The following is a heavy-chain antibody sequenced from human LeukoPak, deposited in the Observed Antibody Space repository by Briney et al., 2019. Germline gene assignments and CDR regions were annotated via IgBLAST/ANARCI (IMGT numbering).Heavy chain of an antibody. Sequence: PSETLSLTCTVSGGSISSGSYYWSWIRQPAGKGLEWIGRIYTSGSTNYNPSLKSRVTISVDESKNQFSLKLSSVTAADTAVYYCARFRDSSGRSEEYYFDYWGQGTLVTVSS. J-gene: IGHJ4*02. CDR3: ARFRDSSGRSEEYYFDY. CDR1: GGSISSGSYY. CDR2: IYTSGST. V-gene: IGHV4-61*02. D-gene: IGHD3-22*01.